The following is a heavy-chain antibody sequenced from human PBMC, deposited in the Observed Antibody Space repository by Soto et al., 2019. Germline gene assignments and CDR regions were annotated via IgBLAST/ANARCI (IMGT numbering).Heavy chain of an antibody. V-gene: IGHV1-2*02. D-gene: IGHD4-17*01. Sequence: QVQLVQSGAEVKKPGASVKVSCKASGYTFTGNYIHWVRQAPGQGLEYMGWINPNTGGTTYTQKFQGRVTMTRDTSISTAYMEVNSLTSDDTAVYYCARRSTVEKGFEYWGQGTLVTVSS. J-gene: IGHJ4*02. CDR3: ARRSTVEKGFEY. CDR2: INPNTGGT. CDR1: GYTFTGNY.